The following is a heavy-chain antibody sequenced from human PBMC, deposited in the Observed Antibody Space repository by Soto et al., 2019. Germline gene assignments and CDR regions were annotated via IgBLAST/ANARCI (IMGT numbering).Heavy chain of an antibody. D-gene: IGHD5-12*01. CDR1: GFTFSSYA. V-gene: IGHV3-23*01. CDR2: ISGSGGST. J-gene: IGHJ6*02. CDR3: AKGESGYDYLLLHYYYGMDV. Sequence: PGGSLRLSCAASGFTFSSYAMSWVRQAPGKGLEWVSAISGSGGSTYYADSVKGRFTISRDNSKNTLYLQMNSLRAEDTAVYYCAKGESGYDYLLLHYYYGMDVWGQGTTVTVSS.